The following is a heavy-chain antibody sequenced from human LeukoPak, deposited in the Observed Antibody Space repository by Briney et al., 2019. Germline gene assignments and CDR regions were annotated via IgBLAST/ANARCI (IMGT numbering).Heavy chain of an antibody. V-gene: IGHV3-33*08. J-gene: IGHJ4*02. CDR2: IWYDGSNK. D-gene: IGHD5-18*01. Sequence: GGSLRLSCAASGFTFSSYGMHWVRQAPGKGLEWVAVIWYDGSNKYYADSVKGRFTISRDNSKNTLYLQMNSLRAEDTAVYYCARGGIQLWRRYYFDYWGQGTLVTASS. CDR3: ARGGIQLWRRYYFDY. CDR1: GFTFSSYG.